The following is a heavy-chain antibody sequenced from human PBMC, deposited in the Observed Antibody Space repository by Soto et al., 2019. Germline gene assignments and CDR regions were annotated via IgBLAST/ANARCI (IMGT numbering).Heavy chain of an antibody. CDR2: ISSRGSTI. CDR3: ARGGYYSDTRDAFDI. CDR1: GFTFSSYE. J-gene: IGHJ3*02. Sequence: PGGSLRLSCAASGFTFSSYEMNWVRQAPGKGLEWVSYISSRGSTIYYADSVKGRFTISRDNAKNSLYLQMNSLRAEDTAVYYCARGGYYSDTRDAFDIWGQGTMVTVAS. V-gene: IGHV3-48*03. D-gene: IGHD3-22*01.